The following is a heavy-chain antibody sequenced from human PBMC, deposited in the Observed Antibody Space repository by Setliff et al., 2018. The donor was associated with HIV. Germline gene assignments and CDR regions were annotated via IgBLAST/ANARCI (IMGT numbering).Heavy chain of an antibody. CDR3: TRSIENWGRFEY. Sequence: ASVKVSCKASGYGFSSYGFSWVRQAPGEGLEWVGWVSPYNGDTNYAQKFQGRVTMTTDTSTTTAYMELRSLRSDDTAVYYCTRSIENWGRFEYWGQGTLVTVSS. CDR1: GYGFSSYG. CDR2: VSPYNGDT. J-gene: IGHJ4*02. D-gene: IGHD7-27*01. V-gene: IGHV1-18*01.